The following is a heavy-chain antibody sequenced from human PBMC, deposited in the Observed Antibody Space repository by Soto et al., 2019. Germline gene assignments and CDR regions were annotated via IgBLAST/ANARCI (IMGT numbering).Heavy chain of an antibody. Sequence: SETLSLTCAVYGGSLNNYYWNWIRQPPGKGLEWIGEINHSGSTNYSPSLGSRVTISVGTPKNQFSLKLTSVTAADTAVYYCARKLRFLGGNWLAPWGQGTLVTVSS. CDR3: ARKLRFLGGNWLAP. CDR2: INHSGST. CDR1: GGSLNNYY. V-gene: IGHV4-34*01. D-gene: IGHD3-3*01. J-gene: IGHJ5*02.